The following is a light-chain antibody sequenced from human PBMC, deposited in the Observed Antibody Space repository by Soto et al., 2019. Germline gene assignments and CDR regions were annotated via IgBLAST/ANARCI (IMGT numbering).Light chain of an antibody. CDR1: QGISSF. Sequence: IQLTQSPSSLSASVGDRVTITCRASQGISSFLAWYQQKPGKAPKLLIYGASTLPNGVPARFSGSGSGTDFTLTIGSLEPEDFATYYCQQLNTFPMSFGPGTKVDIK. CDR2: GAS. J-gene: IGKJ3*01. CDR3: QQLNTFPMS. V-gene: IGKV1-9*01.